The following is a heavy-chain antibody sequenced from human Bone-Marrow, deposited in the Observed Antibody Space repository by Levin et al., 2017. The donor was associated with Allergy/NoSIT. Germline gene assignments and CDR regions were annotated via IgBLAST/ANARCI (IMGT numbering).Heavy chain of an antibody. CDR2: IFHSGSS. D-gene: IGHD5-18*01. CDR1: GGSMSPYY. CDR3: AIARDSYGYLPLDD. V-gene: IGHV4-59*01. J-gene: IGHJ4*02. Sequence: GSLRLSCSVSGGSMSPYYWSWIRQTPGRGLEWIGYIFHSGSSSYNPSLEGRVTISIDKSRTQFSLKLFSVTAADTALYFCAIARDSYGYLPLDDWGQGALVIVST.